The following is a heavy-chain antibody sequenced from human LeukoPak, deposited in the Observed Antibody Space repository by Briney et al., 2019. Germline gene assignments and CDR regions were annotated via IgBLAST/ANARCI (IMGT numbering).Heavy chain of an antibody. D-gene: IGHD3-9*01. J-gene: IGHJ4*02. Sequence: GGSLRLSCAASGFTVSSNYMSWVRQAPGKGLEWVSAISGSGGSAYYADSVKGRFTISRDNSKNTLYLQMNSLRAEDTAVYYCAKDRDKFYDILTVYYPRFFDYWGQGTLVTVSS. CDR1: GFTVSSNY. CDR3: AKDRDKFYDILTVYYPRFFDY. CDR2: ISGSGGSA. V-gene: IGHV3-23*01.